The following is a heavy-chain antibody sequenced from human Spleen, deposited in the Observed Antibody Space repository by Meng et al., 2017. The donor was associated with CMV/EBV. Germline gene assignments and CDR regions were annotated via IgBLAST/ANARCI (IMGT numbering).Heavy chain of an antibody. CDR3: ARRSSSTWGIDY. CDR2: ISHSGTT. CDR1: GASNNSIPW. Sequence: CEVSGASNNSIPWWSWVRPPPEKGLEWIGEISHSGTTNYNSSLKSRVSISVDKSTNVFSLNLKSLTAADTAVYFCARRSSSTWGIDYWGQGTLVTVSS. J-gene: IGHJ4*02. D-gene: IGHD6-13*01. V-gene: IGHV4-4*01.